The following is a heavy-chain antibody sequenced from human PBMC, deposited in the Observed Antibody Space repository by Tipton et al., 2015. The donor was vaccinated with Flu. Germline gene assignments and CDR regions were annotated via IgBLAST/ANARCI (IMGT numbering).Heavy chain of an antibody. CDR1: GGSIRPYY. D-gene: IGHD2-15*01. CDR3: ARGAKNVSSIVFFDY. Sequence: TLSLTCTVSGGSIRPYYWSWIRQPPGKGLEWIGYIYYRGNTTYNPSLRSRLALSVDTSRNQFSLKLKSITASDTAVYYCARGAKNVSSIVFFDYWGRGTLVAVSS. CDR2: IYYRGNT. V-gene: IGHV4-30-4*01. J-gene: IGHJ4*02.